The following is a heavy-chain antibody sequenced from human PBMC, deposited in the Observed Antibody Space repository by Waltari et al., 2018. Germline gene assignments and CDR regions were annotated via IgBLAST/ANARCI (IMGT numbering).Heavy chain of an antibody. V-gene: IGHV3-23*01. J-gene: IGHJ4*02. CDR1: GFPLRRSA. Sequence: EVQLLESGVGLVQPGGSLRLSWAASGFPLRRSAMSRVRQAPGKGLEWVSAISGSGGSTSYADSVKGRFTISRDNSKNTLYLQMTSLRAEDTAVYYCAHTPSPRNDYGDYWGQGTLVPVSS. CDR2: ISGSGGST. CDR3: AHTPSPRNDYGDY.